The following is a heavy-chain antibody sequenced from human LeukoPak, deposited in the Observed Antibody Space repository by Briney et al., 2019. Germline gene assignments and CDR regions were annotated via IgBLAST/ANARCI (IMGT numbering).Heavy chain of an antibody. D-gene: IGHD2-2*01. Sequence: SQTLPLTCAISGDSVSSNSAAWNWIRQSPSRGLEWLGRTYYRSKWYNDYAVSVKSRITINPDTSKNQFSLQLNSVTPEDTAVYYCARGIVVVPADKGYFDYWGQGTLVTVSS. CDR1: GDSVSSNSAA. CDR3: ARGIVVVPADKGYFDY. V-gene: IGHV6-1*01. J-gene: IGHJ4*02. CDR2: TYYRSKWYN.